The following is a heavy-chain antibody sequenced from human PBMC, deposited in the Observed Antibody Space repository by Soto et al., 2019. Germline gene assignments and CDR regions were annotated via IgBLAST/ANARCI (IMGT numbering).Heavy chain of an antibody. CDR2: INPSGGST. Sequence: ASVKVSCKASGYTFTSYYMHWVRRAPGQGLEWMGIINPSGGSTSYAQKFQGRVTMTRDTSTSTVYMELSSLRSEDTAVYYCARADYDFWSGYYYYYYYYMDVWGKGTTVTVSS. V-gene: IGHV1-46*03. CDR3: ARADYDFWSGYYYYYYYYMDV. J-gene: IGHJ6*03. D-gene: IGHD3-3*01. CDR1: GYTFTSYY.